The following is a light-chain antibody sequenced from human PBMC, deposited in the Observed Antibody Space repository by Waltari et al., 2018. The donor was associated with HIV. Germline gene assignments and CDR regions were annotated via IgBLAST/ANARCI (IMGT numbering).Light chain of an antibody. J-gene: IGLJ3*02. CDR1: NIDVGNYNL. CDR3: LTYVSDSGTWK. CDR2: DVS. Sequence: QSPLTQPASVSGNPGQSVTIPCTGPNIDVGNYNLVSCYQQHPGKAPKLLIYDVSKRPSGVSSRFSGSKSGYWASLTISGLLAEDESYYFCLTYVSDSGTWKFGGGTYLTV. V-gene: IGLV2-23*02.